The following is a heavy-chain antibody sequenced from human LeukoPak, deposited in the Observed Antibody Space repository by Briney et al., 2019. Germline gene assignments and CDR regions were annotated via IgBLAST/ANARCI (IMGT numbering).Heavy chain of an antibody. CDR2: INTDGSNT. V-gene: IGHV3-74*01. CDR3: ASVFDS. Sequence: QPGGSLRLSCAASGFTFSSYWMHWVRQAPGKGLVWVSRINTDGSNTNYADSVKGRFTISRDNAKNTVSLQMNSLSAEDTAVYYWASVFDSWGQGFLVTVSS. J-gene: IGHJ4*02. CDR1: GFTFSSYW.